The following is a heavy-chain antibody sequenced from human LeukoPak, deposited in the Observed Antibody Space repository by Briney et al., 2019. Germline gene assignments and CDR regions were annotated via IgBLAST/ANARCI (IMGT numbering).Heavy chain of an antibody. CDR2: IYSGGGT. V-gene: IGHV3-53*01. D-gene: IGHD2-15*01. J-gene: IGHJ4*02. CDR1: GLSVSTTY. CDR3: VGEDKY. Sequence: PGGSLGLSCAASGLSVSTTYMTWVRQAPGKGLEWVSVIYSGGGTNYADSMKGRFRISRDNSKNTLYLQMNSLRAEDTAVYYCVGEDKYWGQGTLVTVSS.